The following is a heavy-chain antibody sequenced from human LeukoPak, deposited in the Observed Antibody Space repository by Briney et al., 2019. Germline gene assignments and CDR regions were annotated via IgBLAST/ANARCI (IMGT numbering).Heavy chain of an antibody. D-gene: IGHD3-22*01. Sequence: SETLSLTCAVYGGSFSGYYWSWIRQPPGKGLEWIGEINHSGSTNYNPSLKSRVTISVDTSKNQFPLKLSSVTAADTAVYYCARTRYYYDSSGYLYYFDYWGQGTLVTVSS. V-gene: IGHV4-34*01. CDR3: ARTRYYYDSSGYLYYFDY. J-gene: IGHJ4*02. CDR2: INHSGST. CDR1: GGSFSGYY.